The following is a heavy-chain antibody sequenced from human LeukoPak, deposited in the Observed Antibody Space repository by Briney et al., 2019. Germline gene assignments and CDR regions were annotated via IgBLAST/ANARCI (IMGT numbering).Heavy chain of an antibody. D-gene: IGHD5-24*01. CDR1: GYSISSGYY. Sequence: SETLSLTCSVSGYSISSGYYWGWIRQPPGKGLEWIGSIYHSGSTYYNPSLKSRVTISVDTSKNQFSLKLSSVTAADTAVYYCARLRDGSNLGLYIYFMDVWGKGTTVTMSS. J-gene: IGHJ6*03. CDR3: ARLRDGSNLGLYIYFMDV. V-gene: IGHV4-38-2*02. CDR2: IYHSGST.